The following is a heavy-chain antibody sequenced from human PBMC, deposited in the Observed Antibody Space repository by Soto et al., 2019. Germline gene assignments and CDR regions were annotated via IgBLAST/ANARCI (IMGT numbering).Heavy chain of an antibody. CDR3: ARIGAVYYDFWSGSANWFDP. Sequence: SGPTLVNPTETLTLTCTVSGFSLSNARMGVSWIRQPPGKALEWLAHIFSNDEKSYSTSLKSRLTISKDTSKSQVVLTMTNMDPVDTATYYCARIGAVYYDFWSGSANWFDPWGQGTLVTVSS. CDR2: IFSNDEK. J-gene: IGHJ5*02. V-gene: IGHV2-26*01. CDR1: GFSLSNARMG. D-gene: IGHD3-3*01.